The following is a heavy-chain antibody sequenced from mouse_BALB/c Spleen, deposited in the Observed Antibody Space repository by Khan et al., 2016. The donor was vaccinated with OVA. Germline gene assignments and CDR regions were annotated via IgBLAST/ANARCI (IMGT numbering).Heavy chain of an antibody. CDR1: GYSFTSYY. J-gene: IGHJ3*01. D-gene: IGHD2-2*01. CDR3: SRHGHVAWLTY. CDR2: IDPFSGGT. Sequence: VQLQQSGPELMKPGASVKISCKASGYSFTSYYIHWVMQSHGKSLEWIGYIDPFSGGTTYNQKFEGKVTLTVDKSSSTAYIHLSNLTSEDSAVHSCSRHGHVAWLTYWGQATLVAVSA. V-gene: IGHV1S135*01.